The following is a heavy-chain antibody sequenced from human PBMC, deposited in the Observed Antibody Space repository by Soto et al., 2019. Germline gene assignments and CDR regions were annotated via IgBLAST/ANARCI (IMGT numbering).Heavy chain of an antibody. Sequence: PSQTLSLTCSVSGGTISSYYWSWIRQPPGKGLEWIGYIYYTGSTNYNPSLKGRVTISVDTYKSQFSLNLNSVTAADTALYYCARDPGYSYGYGPKWFDSWGQGTLATVS. V-gene: IGHV4-59*01. CDR3: ARDPGYSYGYGPKWFDS. CDR2: IYYTGST. J-gene: IGHJ5*01. CDR1: GGTISSYY. D-gene: IGHD5-18*01.